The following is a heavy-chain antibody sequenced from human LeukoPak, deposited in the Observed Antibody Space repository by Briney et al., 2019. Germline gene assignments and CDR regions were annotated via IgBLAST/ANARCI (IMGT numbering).Heavy chain of an antibody. J-gene: IGHJ4*02. V-gene: IGHV4-34*01. CDR1: GGSFSGYY. D-gene: IGHD6-19*01. CDR2: INHSGST. CDR3: ARGPVAGVPPGALQ. Sequence: SETLSLTCAVYGGSFSGYYWSWIRQPPGKGLEWIGEINHSGSTNYNPSLESRVTISVDTSKNQFSLKLSSVTAADTAVDYCARGPVAGVPPGALQRGQGTLVTVPP.